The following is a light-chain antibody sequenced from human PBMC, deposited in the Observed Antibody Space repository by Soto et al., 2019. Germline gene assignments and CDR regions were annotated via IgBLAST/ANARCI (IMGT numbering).Light chain of an antibody. V-gene: IGLV1-44*01. J-gene: IGLJ2*01. CDR1: SSNIGSNT. CDR2: SNN. CDR3: AAWDDSLNGSYVV. Sequence: QSVLTQPPSASRTPGQRVTISCSGSSSNIGSNTVNWYQQLPGTAPKLLIYSNNQRPSGVPDRFSGSKSGTSASLAISGLQSEDEADYYCAAWDDSLNGSYVVFGGGTQLTVL.